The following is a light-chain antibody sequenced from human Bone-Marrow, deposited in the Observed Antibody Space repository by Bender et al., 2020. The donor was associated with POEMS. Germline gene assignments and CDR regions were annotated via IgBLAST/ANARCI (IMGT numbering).Light chain of an antibody. J-gene: IGLJ3*02. CDR2: INN. CDR1: SSNIGTNP. CDR3: AAWEDSLNGWV. Sequence: QSVLTQPTSASGTPGQRVTISCSGSSSNIGTNPVNWYQQLPGTAPKLLIYINNQRPSGVPDRFSGSKSGTSASLAISGLQSGDEADYYCAAWEDSLNGWVFGGGTKLTVL. V-gene: IGLV1-44*01.